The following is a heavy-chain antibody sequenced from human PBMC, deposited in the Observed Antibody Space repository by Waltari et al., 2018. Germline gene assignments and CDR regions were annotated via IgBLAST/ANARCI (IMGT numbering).Heavy chain of an antibody. V-gene: IGHV4-38-2*01. CDR1: GYSISSCYS. Sequence: VQLQESGPGLVKPSEPLSLTCVVSGYSISSCYSWVWIRQPPGKGLERLGSIYHSGSTYYNPSLNSRVTMSIDTSRNQFSLKRTSVTAADTAVYYCARHGTRITMTSSFHYWGQGTLVTVSS. D-gene: IGHD3-3*01. CDR2: IYHSGST. CDR3: ARHGTRITMTSSFHY. J-gene: IGHJ4*02.